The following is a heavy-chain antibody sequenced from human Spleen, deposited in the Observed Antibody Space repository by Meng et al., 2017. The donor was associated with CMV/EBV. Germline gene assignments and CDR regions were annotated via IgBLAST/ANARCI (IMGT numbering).Heavy chain of an antibody. CDR2: MYSGGST. J-gene: IGHJ4*02. CDR3: ARGRSPDY. Sequence: ETLSLICAASGLTVSSNYMSWVRQAPGKGLEWVSIMYSGGSTFYADSVKGRFTISRDKSENTLFLQMNSLRADDTAVYYCARGRSPDYWGQGTLVTVSS. CDR1: GLTVSSNY. V-gene: IGHV3-66*02.